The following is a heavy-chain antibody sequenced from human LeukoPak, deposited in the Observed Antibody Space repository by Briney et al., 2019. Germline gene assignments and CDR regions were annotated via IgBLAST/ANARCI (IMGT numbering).Heavy chain of an antibody. V-gene: IGHV3-7*01. J-gene: IGHJ4*02. Sequence: GGSLRLSCAASGFTFSSYWMSWVRQAPGKGLEWVANIKQDGSEKYYVDSVKGRFTISRDNAKNSLSLQVNSLRAEDTAVYYCARVGLDRRGYSGYEAFDYWGQGTLVTVSS. CDR2: IKQDGSEK. D-gene: IGHD5-12*01. CDR1: GFTFSSYW. CDR3: ARVGLDRRGYSGYEAFDY.